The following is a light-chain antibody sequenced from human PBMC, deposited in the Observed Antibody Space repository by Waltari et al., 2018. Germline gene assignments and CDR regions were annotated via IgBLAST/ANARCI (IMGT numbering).Light chain of an antibody. CDR3: QVWDSSSDHHVV. V-gene: IGLV3-21*04. Sequence: SYVLTQPPSVSVAPGKTARITCGGNNSGSKSVHWYQQKPGQAPVLVIYDDSDRPSGIPERFSGSNSGNTATLTISRVEAGDEADYYCQVWDSSSDHHVVFGGGTKLTVL. CDR2: DDS. J-gene: IGLJ2*01. CDR1: NSGSKS.